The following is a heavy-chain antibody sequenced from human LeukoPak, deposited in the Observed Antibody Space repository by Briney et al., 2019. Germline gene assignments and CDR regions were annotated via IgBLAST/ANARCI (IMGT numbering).Heavy chain of an antibody. Sequence: ASVNVSCKASGYTFTGYYMHWVRQAPGQGLEWMGWINPNSGGTNYAQKFQGRVTMTRDTSISTAYMELSRLRSDDTAVYYCATIRFLDQERDFDYWGQGTLVTVSS. CDR2: INPNSGGT. CDR1: GYTFTGYY. V-gene: IGHV1-2*02. CDR3: ATIRFLDQERDFDY. D-gene: IGHD3-3*01. J-gene: IGHJ4*02.